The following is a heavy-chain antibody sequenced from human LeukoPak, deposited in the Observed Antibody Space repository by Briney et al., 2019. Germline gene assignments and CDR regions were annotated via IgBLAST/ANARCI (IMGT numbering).Heavy chain of an antibody. CDR3: AKEGVLYDYGDPVSDY. V-gene: IGHV4-61*02. J-gene: IGHJ4*02. CDR1: GASISSGSYY. Sequence: SQTLSLTCTVSGASISSGSYYWNWIRQPAGKGLEWIGRIYTSGSTNYNPSLKSRVTVSLDTSKNQFSLKLSSVTAADTAVYYCAKEGVLYDYGDPVSDYWGQGTLVTVSS. CDR2: IYTSGST. D-gene: IGHD4-17*01.